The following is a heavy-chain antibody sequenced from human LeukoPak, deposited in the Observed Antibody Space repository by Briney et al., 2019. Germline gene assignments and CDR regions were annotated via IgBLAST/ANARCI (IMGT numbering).Heavy chain of an antibody. CDR2: ITGDGSGA. V-gene: IGHV3-74*01. J-gene: IGHJ4*02. D-gene: IGHD1-1*01. CDR1: GFTFSGYW. CDR3: ARFAVTTAGDY. Sequence: GGSLRLSCAASGFTFSGYWMPWVRQAPGKGLVWVSGITGDGSGANYADSVKGRYTISRDNAKNTLYLQMNSLRAEDTAVYYCARFAVTTAGDYWGQGTLVTVSS.